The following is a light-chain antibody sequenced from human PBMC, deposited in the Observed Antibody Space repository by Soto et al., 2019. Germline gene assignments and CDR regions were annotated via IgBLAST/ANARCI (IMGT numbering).Light chain of an antibody. CDR2: KAS. V-gene: IGKV1-5*03. Sequence: DIQMTQSPSTLSACVGDRVTITCRASQSINNYLAWYQQKPGKAPKLLIYKASTLESGVPSRFSGSGSGTEFTLSISSLQPDDFATYYCQQYESFPRTFGQGTKVEIK. J-gene: IGKJ1*01. CDR1: QSINNY. CDR3: QQYESFPRT.